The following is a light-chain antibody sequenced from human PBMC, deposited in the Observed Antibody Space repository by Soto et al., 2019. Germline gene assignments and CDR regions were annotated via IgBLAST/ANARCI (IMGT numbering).Light chain of an antibody. Sequence: QSALTQPASVSGSPGQSITISCTGTSSDVGGYNYVSWYQQHPGKAPKLMIYEVNNRPSGVSNSFSGSKSGNTASLTISGLQAEDEADYYCNSYTSSSTRVFGGGTKLTVL. V-gene: IGLV2-14*01. CDR1: SSDVGGYNY. J-gene: IGLJ2*01. CDR2: EVN. CDR3: NSYTSSSTRV.